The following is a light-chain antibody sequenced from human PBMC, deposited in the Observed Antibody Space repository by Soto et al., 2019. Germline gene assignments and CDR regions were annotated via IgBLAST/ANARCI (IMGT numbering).Light chain of an antibody. Sequence: EIVLTQSPATLSLSPGEGATLSCRASQSVTSYLAWYQQKPGQAPRLLIYDASNRATGIPDRFSGSGSGTDFTLTISSLEPEDFAVYYCQQRSNWPPLTFGGGTKVEIK. CDR1: QSVTSY. J-gene: IGKJ4*01. CDR2: DAS. CDR3: QQRSNWPPLT. V-gene: IGKV3-11*01.